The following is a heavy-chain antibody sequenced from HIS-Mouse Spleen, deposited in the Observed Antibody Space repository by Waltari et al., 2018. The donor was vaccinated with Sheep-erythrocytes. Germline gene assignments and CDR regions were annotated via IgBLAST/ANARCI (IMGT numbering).Heavy chain of an antibody. CDR2: ISYDGSNK. V-gene: IGHV3-30*18. CDR1: GFTFSSYG. CDR3: AKVRTVNYWYFDL. Sequence: QVQLVESGGGVVQPGRSLRLSCAASGFTFSSYGMHWVRQAPGKGLEWVAVISYDGSNKYYADSVKGRFTISRDNSKNTLYLQMNSLRAEETAVYYCAKVRTVNYWYFDLWGRGTLVTVSS. J-gene: IGHJ2*01. D-gene: IGHD1-1*01.